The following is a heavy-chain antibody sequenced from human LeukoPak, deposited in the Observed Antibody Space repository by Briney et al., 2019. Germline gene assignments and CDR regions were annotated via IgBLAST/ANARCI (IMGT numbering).Heavy chain of an antibody. CDR3: ARKGYSYGLGGSFDY. CDR1: GGSISSSSYY. Sequence: SKTLSLTCTVSGGSISSSSYYWGWIRQPPGKGLEWIGSIYYSGSTYYNPSLKSRVTISVDTSKNQFSLKLSSVTAADTAVYYCARKGYSYGLGGSFDYWGQGTLVTVSS. CDR2: IYYSGST. V-gene: IGHV4-39*01. D-gene: IGHD5-18*01. J-gene: IGHJ4*02.